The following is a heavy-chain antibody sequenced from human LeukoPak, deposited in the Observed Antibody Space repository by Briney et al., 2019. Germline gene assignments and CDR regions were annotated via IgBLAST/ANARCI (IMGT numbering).Heavy chain of an antibody. CDR2: ISAGGGGT. CDR1: GITFSSYA. D-gene: IGHD3-10*01. Sequence: GGSLRLSCVASGITFSSYAFTWVRQAPGKGLERVSGISAGGGGTYYADSVKGRFIITRDDSKNTVYLQMNSLRAEDTAVYSCAKYRSGGYWASAMYYLDTRGQGTLVTVSS. J-gene: IGHJ4*02. V-gene: IGHV3-23*01. CDR3: AKYRSGGYWASAMYYLDT.